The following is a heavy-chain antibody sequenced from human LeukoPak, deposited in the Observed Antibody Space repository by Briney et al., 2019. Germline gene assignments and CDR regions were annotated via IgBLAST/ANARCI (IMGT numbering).Heavy chain of an antibody. CDR1: GLTFGSSW. V-gene: IGHV3-7*01. CDR2: IDQDGNEK. Sequence: GGSLRLSCAVSGLTFGSSWMSWVRQAPGKGLEWVANIDQDGNEKYYVDSVKGRFTISRDNAKNSLYLQMNSLRAEDTAGYYCARVVNYGMDVWGQGTTVTVSS. J-gene: IGHJ6*02. CDR3: ARVVNYGMDV.